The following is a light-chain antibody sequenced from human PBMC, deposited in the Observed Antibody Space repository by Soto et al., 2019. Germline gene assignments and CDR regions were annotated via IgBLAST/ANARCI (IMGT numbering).Light chain of an antibody. V-gene: IGLV2-8*01. CDR1: SSDIGAYNY. Sequence: QSALTQPASVSGSPGQSITISCTGTSSDIGAYNYVSWYQQHPGKATKLMIYEVTKRPSGVPDRFSGSKSGNTASLTVSGLQAEDEADYHCASYAGGKNFYVFGTGTKLTVL. CDR3: ASYAGGKNFYV. J-gene: IGLJ1*01. CDR2: EVT.